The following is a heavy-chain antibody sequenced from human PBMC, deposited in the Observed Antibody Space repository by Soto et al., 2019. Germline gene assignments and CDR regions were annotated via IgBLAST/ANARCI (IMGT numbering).Heavy chain of an antibody. D-gene: IGHD3-3*01. J-gene: IGHJ6*02. CDR2: IIPIFGTA. Sequence: GASVKVSCKASGGTFSSYAISWVRQAPGQGLEWMGGIIPIFGTANYAQKFQGRVTITADESTSTAYMELSSLRSEDTAVYYCAREGRITIFDPQPAITVRYYYYGMDVWGQGTTVTVSS. CDR1: GGTFSSYA. V-gene: IGHV1-69*13. CDR3: AREGRITIFDPQPAITVRYYYYGMDV.